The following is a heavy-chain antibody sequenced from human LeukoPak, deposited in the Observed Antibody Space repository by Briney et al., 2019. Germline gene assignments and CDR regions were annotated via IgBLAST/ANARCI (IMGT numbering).Heavy chain of an antibody. CDR1: GFTFTGYY. J-gene: IGHJ1*01. D-gene: IGHD1-7*01. V-gene: IGHV1-2*02. Sequence: GASVKVSCKTSGFTFTGYYMHWVRQAPGQGLEWMGWINPNSGDTMYAQKFQGRVSLTRDTSISTAYMELNRLRYDDTAVYFCESRINGNTWGQGTLVIVSS. CDR2: INPNSGDT. CDR3: ESRINGNT.